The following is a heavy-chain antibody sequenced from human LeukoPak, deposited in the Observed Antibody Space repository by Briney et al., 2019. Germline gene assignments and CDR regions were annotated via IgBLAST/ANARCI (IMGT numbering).Heavy chain of an antibody. CDR3: ARVFEYSSPPKNNWFDL. V-gene: IGHV3-7*01. CDR1: GFTFSSYW. D-gene: IGHD6-6*01. Sequence: GGSLRLSCAASGFTFSSYWMSWVRQAPGKGLEWVANIKQDGSEKYYVDSVKGRFTISRDNAKNSLYLQMNSLRAEDTAVYYCARVFEYSSPPKNNWFDLWGQGTLVTVSS. J-gene: IGHJ5*02. CDR2: IKQDGSEK.